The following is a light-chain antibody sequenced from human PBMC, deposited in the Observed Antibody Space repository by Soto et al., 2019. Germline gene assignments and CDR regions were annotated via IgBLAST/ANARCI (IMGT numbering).Light chain of an antibody. CDR2: DVD. Sequence: QSVLTQPRSVSGSPGQSVAIYCTGISNYIGPYNYVSWYQQHPGKAPKLIIYDVDKRPSGVPYRFSGSKSGDTASLTISGLQPDDEADYYCCSYADTYVELGGGTKVTVL. CDR3: CSYADTYVE. CDR1: SNYIGPYNY. V-gene: IGLV2-11*01. J-gene: IGLJ2*01.